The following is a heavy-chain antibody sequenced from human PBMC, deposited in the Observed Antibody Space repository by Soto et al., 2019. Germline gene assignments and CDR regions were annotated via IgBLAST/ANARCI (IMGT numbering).Heavy chain of an antibody. CDR3: ARMNYYDTSGYPFDY. D-gene: IGHD3-22*01. Sequence: SETLSLTCTVSGGSISSYYWSWIRQPPGKGLEWIGYIYFRGTTNYNPSLKSRVTMSADTSKNQFSLKLNSVTAADTAVYYCARMNYYDTSGYPFDYWGQGIMVTSPQ. CDR2: IYFRGTT. J-gene: IGHJ4*02. CDR1: GGSISSYY. V-gene: IGHV4-59*01.